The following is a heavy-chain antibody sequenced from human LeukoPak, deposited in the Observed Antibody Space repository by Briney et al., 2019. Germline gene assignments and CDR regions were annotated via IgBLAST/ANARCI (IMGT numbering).Heavy chain of an antibody. J-gene: IGHJ4*02. Sequence: GGSLRLSCVASGFTFSNYAMHWVRQAPGKGLEWVATISYDGSSKHYADSVKGRFTISRDNSNNTLYLQMNSLRAEDTAVYYCAKSPHNGWGYFDYWGQGSLVTVSS. CDR1: GFTFSNYA. CDR2: ISYDGSSK. CDR3: AKSPHNGWGYFDY. V-gene: IGHV3-30-3*02. D-gene: IGHD6-19*01.